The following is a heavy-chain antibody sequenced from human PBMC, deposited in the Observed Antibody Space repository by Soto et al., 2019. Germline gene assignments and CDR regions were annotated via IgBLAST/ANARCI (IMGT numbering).Heavy chain of an antibody. J-gene: IGHJ3*02. CDR1: GGPFSSYA. CDR3: ARGIKYGGNVDAFDI. V-gene: IGHV1-69*13. CDR2: IIPIFGTA. D-gene: IGHD2-15*01. Sequence: SVKVSCKASGGPFSSYAISWVRQAPGQGLEWMGGIIPIFGTANYAQKVQGRVTITADESTSTAYMELSSLRSEDTAVYYCARGIKYGGNVDAFDIWGQGTMVTVSS.